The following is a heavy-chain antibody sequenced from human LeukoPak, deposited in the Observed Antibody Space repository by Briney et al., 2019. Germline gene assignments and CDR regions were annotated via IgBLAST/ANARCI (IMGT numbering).Heavy chain of an antibody. J-gene: IGHJ4*02. V-gene: IGHV1-18*01. CDR1: GYTFTSYG. Sequence: ASVTVSFKASGYTFTSYGISWVRQAPGQGLEWMGWISAYNGNTNYAQKLQGRVTMTTDTSTSTDYMELRSLRSDDTAVYYCARDGGDMRFDYWGQGTLVTVSS. D-gene: IGHD2-21*02. CDR2: ISAYNGNT. CDR3: ARDGGDMRFDY.